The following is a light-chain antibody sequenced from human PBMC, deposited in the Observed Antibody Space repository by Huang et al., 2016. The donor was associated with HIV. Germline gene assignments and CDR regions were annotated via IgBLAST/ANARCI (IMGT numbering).Light chain of an antibody. V-gene: IGKV4-1*01. Sequence: DIVMTQSPDSLAVSLGERATINCKSSQSVLYSNKNKNYLAWYQQKAGQPLKLLIYWAATRETGVPDRFRSSGSGTDCTLTINSLQAEDVAVYYCQHYYSTPPTFGHGTKLEIK. CDR2: WAA. J-gene: IGKJ2*01. CDR1: QSVLYSNKNKNY. CDR3: QHYYSTPPT.